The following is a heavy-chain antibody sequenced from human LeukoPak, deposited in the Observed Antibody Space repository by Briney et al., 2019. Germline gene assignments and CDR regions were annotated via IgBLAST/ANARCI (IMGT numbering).Heavy chain of an antibody. CDR3: ARGIAVAPPPNWFDP. CDR1: GYTFTSYG. D-gene: IGHD2-2*01. J-gene: IGHJ5*02. V-gene: IGHV1-18*01. CDR2: ISAYNGNT. Sequence: ASVKVSCKASGYTFTSYGITWVRQAPGEGLEWMGWISAYNGNTKYAQKFQGRVTMTTDTSTNTAHMELRSLTSDDTAVYYCARGIAVAPPPNWFDPWGQGTLVTVPS.